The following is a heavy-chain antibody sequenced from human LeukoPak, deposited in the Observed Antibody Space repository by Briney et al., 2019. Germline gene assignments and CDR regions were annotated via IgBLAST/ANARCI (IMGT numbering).Heavy chain of an antibody. V-gene: IGHV4-39*01. Sequence: SETLSLTCTVSGGSISSRPYYWGWVRQPPGKGLEWIGTISYSGNTYDNPSLKSRVTISVDTSKNQFSLKLNSVTAADTAVYYCARHRSKWLQSSFDYWGQGTLVTVSS. CDR3: ARHRSKWLQSSFDY. CDR2: ISYSGNT. CDR1: GGSISSRPYY. D-gene: IGHD5-24*01. J-gene: IGHJ4*02.